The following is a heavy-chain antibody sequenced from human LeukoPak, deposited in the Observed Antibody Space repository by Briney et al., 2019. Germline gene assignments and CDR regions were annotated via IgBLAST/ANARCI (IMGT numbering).Heavy chain of an antibody. V-gene: IGHV4-61*08. CDR1: GVSVGSAGYY. CDR2: IYYISNT. J-gene: IGHJ4*02. D-gene: IGHD1-26*01. CDR3: ARTQSQSGSYRYYFGY. Sequence: SETLSLTCSLSGVSVGSAGYYWSWVRQPPGGGLEWLGYIYYISNTNYNPSLKSRVTMSLNPSGNQFSLKLNSVTAADTAMYYCARTQSQSGSYRYYFGYWGQGTLVTVSS.